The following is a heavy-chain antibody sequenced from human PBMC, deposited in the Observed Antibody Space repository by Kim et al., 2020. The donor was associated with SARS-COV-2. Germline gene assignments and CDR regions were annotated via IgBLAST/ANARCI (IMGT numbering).Heavy chain of an antibody. J-gene: IGHJ4*02. Sequence: TFNPAHQVRFTISMDTSKNQFSLKLISVTAADTALYYCARDPFRSSFDLWGQGTLVTVSS. D-gene: IGHD6-6*01. V-gene: IGHV4-59*12. CDR3: ARDPFRSSFDL.